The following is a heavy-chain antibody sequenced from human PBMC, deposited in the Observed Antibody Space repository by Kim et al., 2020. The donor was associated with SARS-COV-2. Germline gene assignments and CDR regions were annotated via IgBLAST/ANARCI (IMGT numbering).Heavy chain of an antibody. J-gene: IGHJ6*02. CDR2: ISSSGSTI. D-gene: IGHD3-9*01. CDR1: GFTFSSYE. Sequence: GGSLRLSCAASGFTFSSYEMNWVRQAPGKGLEWVSYISSSGSTIYYADSVKGRFTISRDNANNSLYLQMNSLRAEDTAVYYCARDTPHRDILTGNYGPYGMDVWGQGTTVTVSS. CDR3: ARDTPHRDILTGNYGPYGMDV. V-gene: IGHV3-48*03.